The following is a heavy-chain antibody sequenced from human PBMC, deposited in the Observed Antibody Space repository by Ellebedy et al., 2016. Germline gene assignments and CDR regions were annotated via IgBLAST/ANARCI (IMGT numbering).Heavy chain of an antibody. V-gene: IGHV3-48*04. CDR1: KFTFSGYS. D-gene: IGHD4-17*01. CDR2: ISSSSSVI. Sequence: GGSLRLSXAASKFTFSGYSMNWVRQAPGKGLEWVSHISSSSSVIYYADSVKGRFTISRDNAKNSLYLQMNSLRAEDTAVYYCARAPATTVKYYFDYWGQGTPVTVSS. J-gene: IGHJ4*02. CDR3: ARAPATTVKYYFDY.